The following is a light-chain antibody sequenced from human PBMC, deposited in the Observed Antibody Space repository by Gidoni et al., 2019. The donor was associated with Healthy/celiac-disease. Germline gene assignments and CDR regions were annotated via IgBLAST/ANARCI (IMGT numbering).Light chain of an antibody. CDR2: GAS. CDR3: QQYNNWPPLFT. V-gene: IGKV3-15*01. Sequence: EIVMTQSPATLSVSPGARATRSCRASQSVSSNLAWYLRKPGQAPSLLIYGASTRATVIPARFSGSGSGTEFTLTISSLQSEDFAVYYCQQYNNWPPLFTFGPGTKVDIK. CDR1: QSVSSN. J-gene: IGKJ3*01.